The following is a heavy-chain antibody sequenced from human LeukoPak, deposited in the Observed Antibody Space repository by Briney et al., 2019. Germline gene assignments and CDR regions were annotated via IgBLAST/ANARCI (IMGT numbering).Heavy chain of an antibody. CDR1: GYTFTSYG. CDR2: MNPNSGNT. J-gene: IGHJ4*02. D-gene: IGHD2-15*01. V-gene: IGHV1-8*02. Sequence: GASVKVSCKASGYTFTSYGISWVRQAPGQGLEWMGWMNPNSGNTGYAQKFQGRVTMTRNTSISTAYVELSSLRSEDTAVYYCARAGGYCGRISCPYYFDYWGQGSLVAVSS. CDR3: ARAGGYCGRISCPYYFDY.